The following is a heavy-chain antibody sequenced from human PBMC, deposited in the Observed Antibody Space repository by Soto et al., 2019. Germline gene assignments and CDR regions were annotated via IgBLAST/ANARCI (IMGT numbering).Heavy chain of an antibody. D-gene: IGHD2-2*01. CDR1: GGSISSSSYY. J-gene: IGHJ4*02. V-gene: IGHV4-39*01. Sequence: QLQLQESGPGLVKPSETLSLTCTVSGGSISSSSYYWGWIRQPPGKGLEWIGSIYYSGSTYYNPSLKSRVTIPVATSKNQSSLKRSSVTAAVTAVYYCARLGHCSSTSCYGWFDYWGQGTLVTVSS. CDR3: ARLGHCSSTSCYGWFDY. CDR2: IYYSGST.